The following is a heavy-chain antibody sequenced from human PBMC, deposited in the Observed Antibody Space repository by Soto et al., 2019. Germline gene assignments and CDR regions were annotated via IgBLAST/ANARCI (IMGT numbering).Heavy chain of an antibody. CDR3: ARSTPVAGTVIGMDV. J-gene: IGHJ6*02. V-gene: IGHV1-69*13. Sequence: SVKVSCKASGGTFSSYAISWVRQAPGQGLEWMGGIIPIFGTTNYAQKFQGRVTMTADESTSTAYMELRSLRSEDTAVYYCARSTPVAGTVIGMDVWGQGTTVTVSS. CDR2: IIPIFGTT. CDR1: GGTFSSYA. D-gene: IGHD6-19*01.